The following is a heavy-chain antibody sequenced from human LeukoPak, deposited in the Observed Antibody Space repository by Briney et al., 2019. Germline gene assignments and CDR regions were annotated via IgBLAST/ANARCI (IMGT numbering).Heavy chain of an antibody. CDR2: IYYSGST. CDR1: GGSISSYY. Sequence: PSETLSLTCTVSGGSISSYYWSWIRQPPGKGLEWIGSIYYSGSTYYNPSLKSRVTISVDTSKNQFSLKLSSVTAADTAVYYCASLVYGDQRGWYFDLWGRGTLVTVSS. D-gene: IGHD4-17*01. CDR3: ASLVYGDQRGWYFDL. J-gene: IGHJ2*01. V-gene: IGHV4-39*07.